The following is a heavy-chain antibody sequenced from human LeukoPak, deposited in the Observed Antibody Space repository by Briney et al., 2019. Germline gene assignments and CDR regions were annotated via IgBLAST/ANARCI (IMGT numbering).Heavy chain of an antibody. CDR3: AAQLGIPQFDY. CDR1: GFTFSSYG. J-gene: IGHJ4*02. D-gene: IGHD7-27*01. V-gene: IGHV3-30*03. Sequence: GGSLRLSCAASGFTFSSYGMHWVRQAPGKGLEWVAVISYDGSNKYYADSVKGRFTISRDNSKNTLYLQMNSLRAEDTAVYYCAAQLGIPQFDYWGQGTLVTVSS. CDR2: ISYDGSNK.